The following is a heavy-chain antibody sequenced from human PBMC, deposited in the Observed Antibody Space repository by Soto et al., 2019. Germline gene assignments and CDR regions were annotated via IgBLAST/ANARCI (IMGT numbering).Heavy chain of an antibody. J-gene: IGHJ6*02. V-gene: IGHV4-34*01. D-gene: IGHD3-10*01. CDR3: ARAPLKYYYGSGGRIYYYYGMDV. Sequence: PSETLSLTCAVYGGSFSGYYWSWIRQPPGKGLEWIGEINHSGSTNYNPSLKSRVTISVDTSKNQFSLKLSSVTAADTAVYYCARAPLKYYYGSGGRIYYYYGMDVWGHGTTVTVSS. CDR2: INHSGST. CDR1: GGSFSGYY.